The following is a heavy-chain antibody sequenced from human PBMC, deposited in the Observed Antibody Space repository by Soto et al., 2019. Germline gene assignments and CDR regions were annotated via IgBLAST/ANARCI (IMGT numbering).Heavy chain of an antibody. D-gene: IGHD3-22*01. J-gene: IGHJ4*02. Sequence: ASVKVSCKASGGTFSSYAISWVRQAPGQGLEWMGGIIPIFGTANYAQKFQGRVTITADKSTSTAYMELSSLRSEDTAVYYCARGTTMIVLPYYFDYWGQGTLVTVSS. CDR2: IIPIFGTA. CDR1: GGTFSSYA. V-gene: IGHV1-69*06. CDR3: ARGTTMIVLPYYFDY.